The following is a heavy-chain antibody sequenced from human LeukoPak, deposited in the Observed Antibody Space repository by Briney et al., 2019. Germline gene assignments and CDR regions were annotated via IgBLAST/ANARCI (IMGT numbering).Heavy chain of an antibody. D-gene: IGHD6-6*01. CDR3: ARGSEYGSSLIDS. CDR2: ISAYNGNT. CDR1: GYTLTELS. J-gene: IGHJ4*02. V-gene: IGHV1-18*01. Sequence: ASVKVSCKVSGYTLTELSMHWVRQAPGKGLEWMGWISAYNGNTNYAQKLQGRVTMTTDTSTSTAYMELRSLRSDDTAVYFCARGSEYGSSLIDSWGQGTLVTVSS.